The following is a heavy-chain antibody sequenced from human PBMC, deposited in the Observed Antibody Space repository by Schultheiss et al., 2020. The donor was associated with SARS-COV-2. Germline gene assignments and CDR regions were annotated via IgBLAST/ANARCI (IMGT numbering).Heavy chain of an antibody. CDR3: ARASFTPSAYFDWSRGGMDV. V-gene: IGHV3-21*01. Sequence: GESLKISCAASGFTFSSYSMNWVRQAPGKGLEWVSSISSSSSYIYYADSVKGRFTISRDNAKNSLYLQMNRLRAEDTAVYYCARASFTPSAYFDWSRGGMDVWGQGTTVTVSS. D-gene: IGHD3-9*01. J-gene: IGHJ6*02. CDR1: GFTFSSYS. CDR2: ISSSSSYI.